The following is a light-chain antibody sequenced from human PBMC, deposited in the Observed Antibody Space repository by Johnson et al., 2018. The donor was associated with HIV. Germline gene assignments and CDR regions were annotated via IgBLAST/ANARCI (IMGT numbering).Light chain of an antibody. CDR3: GTWDSSLSAYV. V-gene: IGLV1-51*01. CDR2: DND. J-gene: IGLJ1*01. Sequence: QSVLTQPPSVSAAPGQKVTISCSGSSSNIGNNDVSWYQHLPGAVPKLLIYDNDKRPSGIPDRFSGSKSGTSATLGITGLQTGDEADYYCGTWDSSLSAYVFGTGTKVTVL. CDR1: SSNIGNND.